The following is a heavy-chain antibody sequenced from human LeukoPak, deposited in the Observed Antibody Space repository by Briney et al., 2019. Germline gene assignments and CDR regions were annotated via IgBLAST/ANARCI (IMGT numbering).Heavy chain of an antibody. V-gene: IGHV3-66*02. Sequence: GGSLRLSCAASGFPFSTHSLNWVRQAPGKGLEWVSVIYGGGNTYYADSVKGRFTISRDNSKNTLYHQTNSLRAEDTAVYYCARGSGIALFDYWGQGTLVTVSS. D-gene: IGHD6-13*01. J-gene: IGHJ4*02. CDR1: GFPFSTHS. CDR2: IYGGGNT. CDR3: ARGSGIALFDY.